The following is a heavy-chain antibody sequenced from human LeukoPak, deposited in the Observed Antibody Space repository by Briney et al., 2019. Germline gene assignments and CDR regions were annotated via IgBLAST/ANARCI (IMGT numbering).Heavy chain of an antibody. CDR3: AGTATDPYYFDY. J-gene: IGHJ4*02. Sequence: SETLSLTCAVYGGSFSGYYWSWIRQPPGKGLEWIGEINHSGSTNYNPSLKSRATISVDTSKNQFSLKLSSVTAADTAVYYCAGTATDPYYFDYWGQGTLVTVSS. CDR2: INHSGST. CDR1: GGSFSGYY. D-gene: IGHD1-1*01. V-gene: IGHV4-34*01.